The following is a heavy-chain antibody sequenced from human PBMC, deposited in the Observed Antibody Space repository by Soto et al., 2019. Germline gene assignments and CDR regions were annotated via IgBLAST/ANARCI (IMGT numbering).Heavy chain of an antibody. CDR3: TRQEADRARYFDY. CDR2: IRSKAYGGTT. Sequence: GGALRLSCTASGFNFGGYAMSWVRQAPGKGLEWVGFIRSKAYGGTTEYAASVKGRFTISRDDSKSIAYLQMNSLKTEDTAVYYCTRQEADRARYFDYWGQGTLVTVSS. D-gene: IGHD6-13*01. V-gene: IGHV3-49*04. J-gene: IGHJ4*02. CDR1: GFNFGGYA.